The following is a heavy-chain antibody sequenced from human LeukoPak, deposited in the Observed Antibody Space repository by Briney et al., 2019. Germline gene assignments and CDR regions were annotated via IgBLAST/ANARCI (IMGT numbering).Heavy chain of an antibody. D-gene: IGHD3-22*01. V-gene: IGHV3-23*01. CDR3: AKSKTYYDSSDFDY. CDR2: ISGSGGST. Sequence: GGSLRLSCAASGFTVSSNYMSWVRQAPGKGLEWVSAISGSGGSTYYADSVKGRFTISRDNSKNTLYLQMNSLRAEDTAVYYCAKSKTYYDSSDFDYWGQGTLVTVSS. CDR1: GFTVSSNY. J-gene: IGHJ4*02.